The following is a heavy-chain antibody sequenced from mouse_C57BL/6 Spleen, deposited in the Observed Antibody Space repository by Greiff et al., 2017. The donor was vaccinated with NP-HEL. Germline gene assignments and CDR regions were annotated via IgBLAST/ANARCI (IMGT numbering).Heavy chain of an antibody. CDR3: ARWAVADYYALDY. CDR1: GYTFTSYW. J-gene: IGHJ4*01. CDR2: IDPSDSET. V-gene: IGHV1-52*01. D-gene: IGHD1-1*01. Sequence: QVQLKQPGAELVRPGSSVKLSCKASGYTFTSYWMHWVKQRPIQGLEWIGSIDPSDSETHYNQKFKDKATLTVDKSSSTAYMQLSSLTSEDSAVYYWARWAVADYYALDYWGQGTSVTVSS.